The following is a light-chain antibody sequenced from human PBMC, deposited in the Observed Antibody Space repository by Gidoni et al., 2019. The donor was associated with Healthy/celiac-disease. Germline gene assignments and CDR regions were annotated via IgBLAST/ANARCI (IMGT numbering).Light chain of an antibody. CDR3: ETWDSDTLVV. CDR1: SGHSSYI. J-gene: IGLJ2*01. CDR2: LEGSGSY. Sequence: QPVLTQSSYASASLGSSVKLTCTLSSGHSSYIIAWHQQQPGKAPRYLMKLEGSGSYNKGSGVPDRFSGSSSGADRYLTISNLQFEDEADYYCETWDSDTLVVFGGGTKLTVL. V-gene: IGLV4-60*02.